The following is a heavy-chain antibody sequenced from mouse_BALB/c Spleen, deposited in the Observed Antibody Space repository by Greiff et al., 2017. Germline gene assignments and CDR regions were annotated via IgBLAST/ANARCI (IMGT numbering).Heavy chain of an antibody. CDR3: ARLFITTARAMNY. CDR2: IDPYHGGT. V-gene: IGHV1S135*01. J-gene: IGHJ4*01. D-gene: IGHD1-2*01. CDR1: GYAFTSYN. Sequence: VQLQQSGPELVKPGASVKVSCKASGYAFTSYNMYWVKQSHGKSLEWIGYIDPYHGGTSYTQKFKGKATLTVDKSASTAYMHLNSLTSGDSAVYYCARLFITTARAMNYWGRGTSVTVSS.